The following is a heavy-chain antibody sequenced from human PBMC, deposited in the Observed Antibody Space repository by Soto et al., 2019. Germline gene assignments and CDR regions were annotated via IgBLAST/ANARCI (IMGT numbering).Heavy chain of an antibody. V-gene: IGHV5-10-1*01. CDR2: IDPSDSYT. D-gene: IGHD4-17*01. Sequence: PGESLKISCKGCGYSFTSYWISWVRQMPGKGLEWMGRIDPSDSYTNYSPSFQGHVTISADKSISTAYLQWSSLKASDTAMYYCATATVTNYYLDYWGQGTLVTVSS. CDR3: ATATVTNYYLDY. J-gene: IGHJ4*02. CDR1: GYSFTSYW.